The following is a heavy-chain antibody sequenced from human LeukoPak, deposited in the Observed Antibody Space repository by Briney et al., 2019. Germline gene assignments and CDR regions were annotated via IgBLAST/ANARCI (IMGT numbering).Heavy chain of an antibody. CDR1: GFTFSNYW. CDR2: IRHDGNNQ. V-gene: IGHV3-30*02. D-gene: IGHD3-3*01. CDR3: AIDFWSGYSDY. Sequence: GGSLRLSCAASGFTFSNYWMHWVCQAPGKGLEWVAYIRHDGNNQQYVDSVKGRFTISRDNSKNMLYLQMNSLRVEDTAVYYCAIDFWSGYSDYWGEGTLVTVSS. J-gene: IGHJ4*02.